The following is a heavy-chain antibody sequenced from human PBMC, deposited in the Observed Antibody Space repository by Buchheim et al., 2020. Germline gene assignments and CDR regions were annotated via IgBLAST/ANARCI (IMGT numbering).Heavy chain of an antibody. CDR1: GYSFATFD. CDR2: MNPNSGDA. J-gene: IGHJ3*02. D-gene: IGHD3-22*01. V-gene: IGHV1-8*01. CDR3: ARAGYYYDSSGYWQNAFDI. Sequence: QVQLVQSGAEVKKPGASVKVSCKASGYSFATFDINWVRQATGQGPEWVGWMNPNSGDAGYAQKFKGRIPMTTDTSISTAYMELSSLRSDDTAVYYCARAGYYYDSSGYWQNAFDIWGQGT.